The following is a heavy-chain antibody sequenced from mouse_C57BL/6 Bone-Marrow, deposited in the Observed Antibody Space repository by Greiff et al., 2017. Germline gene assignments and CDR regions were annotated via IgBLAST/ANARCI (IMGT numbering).Heavy chain of an antibody. CDR1: GFSFNTYA. CDR3: VSPGFAY. V-gene: IGHV10-1*01. CDR2: IRSKSNNYAT. Sequence: DVMLVESGGGLVQPKGSLKLSCAASGFSFNTYAMNWVRQAPGKGLEWVARIRSKSNNYATYYADSVKDRFTISRDDSESMLYLQMNNLKTEDTAMYYCVSPGFAYWGQGTLVTVSA. J-gene: IGHJ3*01.